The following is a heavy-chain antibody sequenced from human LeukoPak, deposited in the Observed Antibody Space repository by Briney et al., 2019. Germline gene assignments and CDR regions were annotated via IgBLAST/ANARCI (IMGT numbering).Heavy chain of an antibody. Sequence: ASVKVSCKASGYTFTNYGISWVRQAPGQGLEWMGWISAYNGNIHYAQNLQGRVTMTTDTSTSTAYMELRSLRSDDTAVYYCARDAPMTTIAGGVEYWGQGTLVTVSS. CDR3: ARDAPMTTIAGGVEY. CDR1: GYTFTNYG. V-gene: IGHV1-18*01. J-gene: IGHJ4*02. CDR2: ISAYNGNI. D-gene: IGHD5-24*01.